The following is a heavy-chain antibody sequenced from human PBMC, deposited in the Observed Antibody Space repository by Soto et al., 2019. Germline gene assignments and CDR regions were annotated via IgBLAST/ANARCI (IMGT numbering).Heavy chain of an antibody. CDR3: AKDRMGIAPRLLDY. V-gene: IGHV3-23*01. CDR2: ISGSGATT. Sequence: EVQLLESGGGLVQPGGSLRLSCAASGFTFSSYAMSWVRQAPGQGLEWVSAISGSGATTYHADSVKGRFTISRDNSKNTLYLQMNSLRAEDTAVYYCAKDRMGIAPRLLDYWGQGTLVTVSS. D-gene: IGHD6-6*01. J-gene: IGHJ4*02. CDR1: GFTFSSYA.